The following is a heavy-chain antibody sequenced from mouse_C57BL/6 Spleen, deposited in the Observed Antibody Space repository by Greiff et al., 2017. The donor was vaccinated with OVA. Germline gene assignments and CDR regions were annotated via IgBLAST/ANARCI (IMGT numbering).Heavy chain of an antibody. D-gene: IGHD1-1*01. Sequence: VQLQQSGAELVKPGASVKISCKASGYAFSSYWMNWVKQRPGKGLEWIGQIYPGDGDTNYNGKFKGKATLTADKSSSTAYMQLSSLTSEDSAVYFCARSGSPPAMDYWGQGTSVTVSS. CDR3: ARSGSPPAMDY. CDR2: IYPGDGDT. V-gene: IGHV1-80*01. J-gene: IGHJ4*01. CDR1: GYAFSSYW.